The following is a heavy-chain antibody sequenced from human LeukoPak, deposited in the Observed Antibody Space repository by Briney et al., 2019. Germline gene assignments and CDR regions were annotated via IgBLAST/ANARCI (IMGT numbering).Heavy chain of an antibody. Sequence: ASVNVSCKASGGTFSSYAISWVRQAPGQGLEWMGGIIPIFGTANYAQKFQGRVTITADESTSTAYMELSSLRSEDTAVYYCARGGYSYGYAYWGQGTLVTVSS. CDR1: GGTFSSYA. V-gene: IGHV1-69*13. J-gene: IGHJ4*02. CDR3: ARGGYSYGYAY. CDR2: IIPIFGTA. D-gene: IGHD5-18*01.